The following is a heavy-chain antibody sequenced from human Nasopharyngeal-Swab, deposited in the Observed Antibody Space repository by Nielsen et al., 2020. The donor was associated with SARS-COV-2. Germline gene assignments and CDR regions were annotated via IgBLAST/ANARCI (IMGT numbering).Heavy chain of an antibody. CDR2: ISYDGHTQ. CDR3: ARDPPTEGYYYYYYGMDV. V-gene: IGHV3-30*03. J-gene: IGHJ6*02. Sequence: GESLKISCAASGFTVSAFGMHWVRQAPGEVLEWVAHISYDGHTQYYSDSVTGRFTISRDNSKNTLDLQMNSLRPEDTAVYYCARDPPTEGYYYYYYGMDVWGQGTTVTVSS. CDR1: GFTVSAFG.